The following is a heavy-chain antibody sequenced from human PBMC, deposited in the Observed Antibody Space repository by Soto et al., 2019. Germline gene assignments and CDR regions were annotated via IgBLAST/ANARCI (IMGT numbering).Heavy chain of an antibody. CDR3: ARYMRDAGTFYFDY. J-gene: IGHJ4*02. CDR2: IHSSGSS. Sequence: QVHLQESGPGLVKPSETLFLTCTVSGGSISGFHWSWIRQPPGKGLEWFGYIHSSGSSNYNPALESRVTMSVNTSKNQFYLKLSSVTAADTAVYYCARYMRDAGTFYFDYWGQGTLVTASS. CDR1: GGSISGFH. V-gene: IGHV4-59*01. D-gene: IGHD3-16*01.